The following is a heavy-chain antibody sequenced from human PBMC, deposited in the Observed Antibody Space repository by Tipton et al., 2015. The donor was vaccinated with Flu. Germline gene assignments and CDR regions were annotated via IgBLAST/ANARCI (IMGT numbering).Heavy chain of an antibody. V-gene: IGHV3-48*03. J-gene: IGHJ4*02. Sequence: SLRLSCAASGFTFSSYEMNWVRQAPGKGLEWVSYISSSGSTIYYADSVKGRFTISRDNAKNSLYLQMNSLRAEDTAVYYCARERDYYDSSGYYLHWGQGTLVTVSS. D-gene: IGHD3-22*01. CDR2: ISSSGSTI. CDR3: ARERDYYDSSGYYLH. CDR1: GFTFSSYE.